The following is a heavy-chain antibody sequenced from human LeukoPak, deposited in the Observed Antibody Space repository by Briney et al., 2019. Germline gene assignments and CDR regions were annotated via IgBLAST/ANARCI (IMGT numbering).Heavy chain of an antibody. Sequence: RGGALTLARYGNVWTHTSYGRSEVPQPPGKGPEGVPAIDGRGCYTYYADSVKGRFTVSRDNSKKTLFLQISSLSAEVTAVDYCARLPQAGGEHYYIDDWGKGTTVTVSS. CDR1: VWTHTSYG. J-gene: IGHJ6*03. CDR3: ARLPQAGGEHYYIDD. V-gene: IGHV3-23*01. CDR2: IDGRGCYT. D-gene: IGHD2-21*01.